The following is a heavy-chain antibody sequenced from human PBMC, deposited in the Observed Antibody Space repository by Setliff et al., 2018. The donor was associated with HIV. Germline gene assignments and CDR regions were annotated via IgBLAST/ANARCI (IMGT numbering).Heavy chain of an antibody. CDR3: ARGWNYRDYYYYGMDV. D-gene: IGHD1-7*01. CDR1: GYTFTGYY. Sequence: ASVKVSCKASGYTFTGYYMHWVRQAPGQGLEWMGWINPNSGGTNYAQKFQGWVTMTRDTSISTAYMELNRLRSDDTAVYYCARGWNYRDYYYYGMDVWGQGTTVTVSS. V-gene: IGHV1-2*04. CDR2: INPNSGGT. J-gene: IGHJ6*02.